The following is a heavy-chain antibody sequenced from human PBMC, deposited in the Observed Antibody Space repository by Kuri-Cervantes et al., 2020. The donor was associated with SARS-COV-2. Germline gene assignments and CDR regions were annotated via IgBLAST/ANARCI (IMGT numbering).Heavy chain of an antibody. CDR1: GYTFTGYY. J-gene: IGHJ6*03. V-gene: IGHV1-2*02. Sequence: ASVKVSCKASGYTFTGYYMHWVRQAPGQGLEWMGWINPNSGGTNYAQKFQGRVTMTRDTSISTAYMELSRLRSDDTAVYYCARMAEAAIYYYYYMDVWGKGPTVTVSS. CDR2: INPNSGGT. D-gene: IGHD5-24*01. CDR3: ARMAEAAIYYYYYMDV.